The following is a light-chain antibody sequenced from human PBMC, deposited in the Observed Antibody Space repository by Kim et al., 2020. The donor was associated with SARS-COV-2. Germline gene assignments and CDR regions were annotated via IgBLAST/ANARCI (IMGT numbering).Light chain of an antibody. V-gene: IGLV1-47*01. J-gene: IGLJ7*01. CDR1: NSNIGSNY. CDR3: ATWDDSLSGPV. CDR2: TNE. Sequence: QSVLTQPPSASGTPGQRVTISCSGSNSNIGSNYVYWYYQFPGTAPKLLMSTNERRPSGVPDRLSVSKSGTSASLAISGLRSEDEAEYYCATWDDSLSGPVFGGGTRLTVL.